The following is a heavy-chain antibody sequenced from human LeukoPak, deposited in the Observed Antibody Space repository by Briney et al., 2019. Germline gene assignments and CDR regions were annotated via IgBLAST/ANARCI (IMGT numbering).Heavy chain of an antibody. J-gene: IGHJ4*02. CDR2: MNPNSGNT. CDR3: ARDYRRQLELLDY. Sequence: ASVKVSCKASGYTFTSYDINWVRQATGQGLEWMGWMNPNSGNTGYAQKLQGRVTMTTDTSTSTAYMELRSLRSDDTAVYYCARDYRRQLELLDYWGQGTLVTVSS. CDR1: GYTFTSYD. V-gene: IGHV1-8*02. D-gene: IGHD1-7*01.